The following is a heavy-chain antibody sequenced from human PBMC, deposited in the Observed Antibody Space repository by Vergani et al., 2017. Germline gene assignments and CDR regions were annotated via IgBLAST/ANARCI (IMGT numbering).Heavy chain of an antibody. J-gene: IGHJ2*01. CDR2: IIPSLGIA. D-gene: IGHD2-21*01. CDR1: GGTFSSYT. Sequence: QVQLVQSGAEVKKPGSSVKVSCKASGGTFSSYTISWVRQAPGQGLEWMGRIIPSLGIANYAQKFQGRVTITADKSTSTAYMELSILRSEDTAVYYCALEGYCGGDCYPSYWYFDLWGRGTLVTVSS. V-gene: IGHV1-69*02. CDR3: ALEGYCGGDCYPSYWYFDL.